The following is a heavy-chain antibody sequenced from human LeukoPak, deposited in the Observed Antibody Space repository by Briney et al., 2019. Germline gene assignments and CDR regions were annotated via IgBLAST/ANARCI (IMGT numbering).Heavy chain of an antibody. V-gene: IGHV3-30-3*01. D-gene: IGHD6-6*01. Sequence: PGRSLRLSCAASGFTFSSYAMHWVRQAPGKGLEWVAVISYDGSNKYYADSVKGRFTISRDNSKNTLYLQMNSLRAEDTAVYYCARVRAARPRLGGFDYWGQGTLVTVSS. CDR2: ISYDGSNK. CDR3: ARVRAARPRLGGFDY. CDR1: GFTFSSYA. J-gene: IGHJ4*02.